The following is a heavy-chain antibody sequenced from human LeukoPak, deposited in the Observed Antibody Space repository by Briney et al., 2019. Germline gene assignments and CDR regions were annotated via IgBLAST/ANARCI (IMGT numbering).Heavy chain of an antibody. CDR2: IIPIFGTA. D-gene: IGHD6-13*01. J-gene: IGHJ3*02. V-gene: IGHV1-69*13. CDR1: GGTFSSYA. CDR3: ARVYKQQLVHDAFDI. Sequence: ASVKVPCKASGGTFSSYAISWVRQAPGQGLEWMGGIIPIFGTANYAQKFQGRVTITADESTSTAYMELSSLRSEDTAVYYCARVYKQQLVHDAFDIWGQGTMVTVSS.